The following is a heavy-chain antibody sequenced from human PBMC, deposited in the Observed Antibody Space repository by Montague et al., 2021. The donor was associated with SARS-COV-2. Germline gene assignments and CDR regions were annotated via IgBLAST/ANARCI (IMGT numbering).Heavy chain of an antibody. CDR3: ARLNGWGIVFLVAVTRKNCYFDG. Sequence: SETLSLTCAVYGGSFNDYYWTWIRQPPGKGLEWIGEIDHSGTTNYNPSLKSRLTMSVDTSKNQFSLTLNSVTAADTAVYYYARLNGWGIVFLVAVTRKNCYFDGWGRGTLVTVSS. D-gene: IGHD3-3*01. CDR2: IDHSGTT. V-gene: IGHV4-34*01. J-gene: IGHJ2*01. CDR1: GGSFNDYY.